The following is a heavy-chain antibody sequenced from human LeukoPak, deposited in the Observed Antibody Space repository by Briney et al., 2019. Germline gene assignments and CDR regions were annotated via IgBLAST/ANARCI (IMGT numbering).Heavy chain of an antibody. J-gene: IGHJ3*02. CDR3: ARDVIVATNDAFDI. V-gene: IGHV3-7*01. CDR2: IKQDGSEK. CDR1: GFTFSSYW. Sequence: GGSLRLSCAASGFTFSSYWMSWVRQAPGKGLEWVANIKQDGSEKYYVESVKGRFTICRDNAKNSLYLQMNSLRAEDTAVYYCARDVIVATNDAFDIRGQGTMVTVSS. D-gene: IGHD5-12*01.